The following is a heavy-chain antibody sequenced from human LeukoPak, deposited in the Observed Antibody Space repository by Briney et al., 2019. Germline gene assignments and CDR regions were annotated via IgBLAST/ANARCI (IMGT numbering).Heavy chain of an antibody. CDR3: ARDYTMVRGVIDY. V-gene: IGHV3-74*01. J-gene: IGHJ4*02. Sequence: GGSLRLSCVASEFTFSSYWMNWVRQAPGKGLVWVSRINSDGSSTSYADSVKGRFTISRDNAKNTLYLQMNSLRAEDTVVYYCARDYTMVRGVIDYWGQGILVTVSS. D-gene: IGHD3-10*01. CDR1: EFTFSSYW. CDR2: INSDGSST.